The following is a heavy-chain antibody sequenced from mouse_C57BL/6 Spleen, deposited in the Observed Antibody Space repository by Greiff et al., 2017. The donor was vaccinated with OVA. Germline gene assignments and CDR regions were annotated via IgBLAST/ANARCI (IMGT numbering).Heavy chain of an antibody. CDR2: INPSTGGT. J-gene: IGHJ3*01. CDR3: ARVGAQATFAY. Sequence: VQLQQSGPELVKPGASVKISCKASGYSFTGYYMNWVKQSPEKSLEWIGEINPSTGGTTYNQKFKAKATLTVDKSSSTAYMQLKSLTSEDSAVYYCARVGAQATFAYWGQGTLVTVSA. CDR1: GYSFTGYY. D-gene: IGHD3-2*02. V-gene: IGHV1-42*01.